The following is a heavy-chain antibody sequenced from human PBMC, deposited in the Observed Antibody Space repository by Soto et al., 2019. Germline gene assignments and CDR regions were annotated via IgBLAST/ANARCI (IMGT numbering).Heavy chain of an antibody. D-gene: IGHD3-10*01. CDR3: ARDRDGPMVRGVIITYGMDV. CDR1: GFTVSSNY. J-gene: IGHJ6*02. V-gene: IGHV3-53*01. Sequence: GGSLRLSCAASGFTVSSNYMSWVRQAPGKGLEWVSVIYSGGSTYYADSVKGRFTISRDNSKNTLYLQMNSLRAEDTAVYYCARDRDGPMVRGVIITYGMDVWGQGTTVTVSS. CDR2: IYSGGST.